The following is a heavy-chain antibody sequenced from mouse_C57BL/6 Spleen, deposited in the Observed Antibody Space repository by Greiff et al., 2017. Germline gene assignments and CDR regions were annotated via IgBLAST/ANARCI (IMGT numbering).Heavy chain of an antibody. CDR1: GFNIKNTY. Sequence: EVQLQQSVAELVRPGASVKLSCTASGFNIKNTYMHWVKQRPEQGLEWIGRIDPANGNTKYAPQFQGKATLTADTSSNTAYLQLSSLTSEDTAIXYGARDYYGSSYGPRDFDVWGTGTTVTVSS. CDR2: IDPANGNT. V-gene: IGHV14-3*01. CDR3: ARDYYGSSYGPRDFDV. J-gene: IGHJ1*03. D-gene: IGHD1-1*01.